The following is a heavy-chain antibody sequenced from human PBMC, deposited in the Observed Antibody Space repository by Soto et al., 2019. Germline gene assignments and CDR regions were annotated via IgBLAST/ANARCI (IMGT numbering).Heavy chain of an antibody. CDR3: ARGNSLSYYYYGRDV. Sequence: PGEYLKISCKGSGYSFTSYWTGWVRQMPGKGLEWMGIIYPGDSDTRYRPSFQGQVTISADKSLSTAYLQWRSLKASDTAMYYGARGNSLSYYYYGRDVWGQGTTVTVSS. V-gene: IGHV5-51*01. J-gene: IGHJ6*02. CDR1: GYSFTSYW. D-gene: IGHD6-13*01. CDR2: IYPGDSDT.